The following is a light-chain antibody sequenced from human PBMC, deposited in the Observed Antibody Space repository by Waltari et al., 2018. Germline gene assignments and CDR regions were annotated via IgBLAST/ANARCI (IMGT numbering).Light chain of an antibody. Sequence: VLTQSPGTLSLSPGERATLSCRASQSVGRTLAWYQQRPGQAPRLLMYGASSRAADIPDRFAGSGSGTDFSLTINRLEPEDFAVYYCQHYLRLPVSFGQGTKVEIK. CDR1: QSVGRT. J-gene: IGKJ1*01. CDR2: GAS. V-gene: IGKV3-20*01. CDR3: QHYLRLPVS.